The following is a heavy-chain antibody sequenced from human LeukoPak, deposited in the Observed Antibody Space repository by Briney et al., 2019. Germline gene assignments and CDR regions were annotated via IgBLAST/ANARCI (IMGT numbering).Heavy chain of an antibody. J-gene: IGHJ4*02. CDR1: GFTFSSYW. CDR3: ARVSSGWYYFDY. D-gene: IGHD6-19*01. CDR2: INSDGSST. V-gene: IGHV3-74*01. Sequence: GGSLRLSCAASGFTFSSYWMHWVRQAPGKGLVWVSRINSDGSSTSYAYSVKGRFTISRDNAKNTLYLQMNSLRAEDTAVYYCARVSSGWYYFDYWGQGTLVTVSS.